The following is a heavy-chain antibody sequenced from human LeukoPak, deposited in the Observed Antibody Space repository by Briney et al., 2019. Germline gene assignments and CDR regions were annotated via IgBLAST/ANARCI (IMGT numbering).Heavy chain of an antibody. Sequence: GGSLRLSCAASGFILSNYWMHWVRQAPGKGLAWVSRINSDGSSISYADSVKGRFTISRDNAKNTLYLQMNSLRAEDTAVYYCARGGGTSDYWGQGTLVTASS. D-gene: IGHD1-1*01. CDR3: ARGGGTSDY. V-gene: IGHV3-74*01. CDR1: GFILSNYW. CDR2: INSDGSSI. J-gene: IGHJ4*02.